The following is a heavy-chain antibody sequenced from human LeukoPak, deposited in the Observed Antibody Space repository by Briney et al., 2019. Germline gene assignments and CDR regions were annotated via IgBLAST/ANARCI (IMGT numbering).Heavy chain of an antibody. D-gene: IGHD3-10*01. CDR2: INPGDSDT. CDR3: ARQPGAGWFDP. Sequence: GASLQISCQASGYSFTSSWIGWARQLPGKGLEWMAIINPGDSDTRYGPSFQGQVTISADKSISTVYLQWGSLKASDTAMYYCARQPGAGWFDPWGQGTLVTVSS. V-gene: IGHV5-51*01. J-gene: IGHJ5*02. CDR1: GYSFTSSW.